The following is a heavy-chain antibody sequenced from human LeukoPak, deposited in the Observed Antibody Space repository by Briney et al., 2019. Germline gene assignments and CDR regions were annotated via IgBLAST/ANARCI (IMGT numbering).Heavy chain of an antibody. Sequence: ASVKVSCKASGYTFTSYYIHWVRQAPGQGLEWMGMIYPRDGSTSYAQKFQGRVTMTTDTSTSTAYMELRSLRSDDTAVYYCANTKGTQYDYWGQGTLATVSS. CDR1: GYTFTSYY. J-gene: IGHJ4*02. CDR3: ANTKGTQYDY. D-gene: IGHD5-24*01. CDR2: IYPRDGST. V-gene: IGHV1-46*03.